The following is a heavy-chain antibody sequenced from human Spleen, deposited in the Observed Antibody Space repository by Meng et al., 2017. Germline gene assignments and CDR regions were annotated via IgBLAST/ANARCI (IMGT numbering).Heavy chain of an antibody. CDR1: GFYFTNAW. D-gene: IGHD5-12*01. CDR3: SGHIDY. V-gene: IGHV3-15*01. CDR2: IKSNPDGGTT. Sequence: GESLKISCAASGFYFTNAWMSWVRQAPGKGLEWVGRIKSNPDGGTTEYAAPVTGRFTIPRDDSKNTVYLQMNSLKTEDTAVYYCSGHIDYWGQGTLVTVSS. J-gene: IGHJ4*02.